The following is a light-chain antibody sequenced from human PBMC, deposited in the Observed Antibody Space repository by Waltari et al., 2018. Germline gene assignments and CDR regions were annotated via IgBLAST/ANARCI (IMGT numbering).Light chain of an antibody. CDR1: QTIRTTY. Sequence: EIMLTQSPGTLLLSPGGGATLSCRTSQTIRTTYLAWYQQKPGQTPTLLIYGAFSRATGIPDRFTGSGSGTDFSLTISSLEPEDFATYYCQQYDISPLTFGGGTKVEIK. CDR3: QQYDISPLT. CDR2: GAF. V-gene: IGKV3-20*01. J-gene: IGKJ4*01.